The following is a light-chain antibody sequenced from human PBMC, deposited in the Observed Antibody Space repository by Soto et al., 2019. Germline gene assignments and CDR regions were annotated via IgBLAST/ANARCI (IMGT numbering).Light chain of an antibody. CDR1: QVINNY. CDR2: AAS. Sequence: DIPMTQSPSSLSASVGDRDTITCRASQVINNYLAWYQQKPGKVPKLLIYAASTLQSGVPFRFSGSGSGTDFTLTISSLQPEDVATYYCQKYNSAPWTFGQGTKVEIK. V-gene: IGKV1-27*01. CDR3: QKYNSAPWT. J-gene: IGKJ1*01.